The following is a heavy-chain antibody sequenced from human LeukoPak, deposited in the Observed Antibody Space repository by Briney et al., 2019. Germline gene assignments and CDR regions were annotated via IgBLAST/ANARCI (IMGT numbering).Heavy chain of an antibody. Sequence: GGSLRLSCAASGFTFSSYAMHWVREAPGKGLEYVSAISSNGGSTYYANSVKGRFTISRDNSKNTLYLQMGSLRAEDMAVYYCARSNGGNSGGTFWYWGQGTLVTVSS. V-gene: IGHV3-64*01. J-gene: IGHJ4*02. D-gene: IGHD4-23*01. CDR1: GFTFSSYA. CDR3: ARSNGGNSGGTFWY. CDR2: ISSNGGST.